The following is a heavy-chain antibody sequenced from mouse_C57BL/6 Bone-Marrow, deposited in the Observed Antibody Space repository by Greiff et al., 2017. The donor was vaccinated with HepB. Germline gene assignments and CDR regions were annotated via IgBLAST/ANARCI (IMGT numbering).Heavy chain of an antibody. CDR3: AREYYGSSLFDY. D-gene: IGHD1-1*01. CDR2: INYDGSST. Sequence: EVKLMESEGGLVQPGSSMKLSCTASGFTFSDYYMAWVRQVPEKGLEWVANINYDGSSTYYLDSLKSRFIISRDNAKNILYLQMSSLKSEDTATYYCAREYYGSSLFDYWGQGTTLTVSS. CDR1: GFTFSDYY. V-gene: IGHV5-16*01. J-gene: IGHJ2*01.